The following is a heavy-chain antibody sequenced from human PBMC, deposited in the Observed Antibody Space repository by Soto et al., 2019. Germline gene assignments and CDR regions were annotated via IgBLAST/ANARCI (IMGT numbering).Heavy chain of an antibody. CDR2: IIPILGIA. V-gene: IGHV1-69*04. CDR1: GGTFSSYT. CDR3: ARDRDDYSNYRYFQH. Sequence: ASVKVSCKASGGTFSSYTISWVRQAPGQGLEWMGRIIPILGIANYAQKFQGRVTITADKSTSTAYMELSSLRSEDTAVYYCARDRDDYSNYRYFQHWGQGTLVTVSS. D-gene: IGHD4-4*01. J-gene: IGHJ1*01.